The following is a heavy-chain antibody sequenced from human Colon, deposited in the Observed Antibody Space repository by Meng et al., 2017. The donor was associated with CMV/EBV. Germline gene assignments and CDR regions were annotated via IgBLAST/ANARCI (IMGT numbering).Heavy chain of an antibody. V-gene: IGHV3-23*01. J-gene: IGHJ4*02. CDR1: GFTFDDYG. D-gene: IGHD4-17*01. Sequence: GGSLRLSCVASGFTFDDYGMTWVRQTPGKGLEWVSTINTSGGRAYYADSVKGRFTISRDNSKSTLFLQMDSLRAEDTAIFYCARRGFGDYSYYFDHWGQGILVTVSS. CDR3: ARRGFGDYSYYFDH. CDR2: INTSGGRA.